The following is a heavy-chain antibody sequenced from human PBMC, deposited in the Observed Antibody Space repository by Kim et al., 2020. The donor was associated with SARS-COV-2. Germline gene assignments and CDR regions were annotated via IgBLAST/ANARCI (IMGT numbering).Heavy chain of an antibody. CDR2: ISGSSSTI. D-gene: IGHD5-18*01. J-gene: IGHJ6*01. CDR3: ARDRGYGDGPYYYGMDV. Sequence: GGSLRLSCAASGFTFSSYSMNWVRQAPGKGLEWVSYISGSSSTIYYADSGKGRFTISRDNSKNSLYLQMNSLSAEDTAVYYCARDRGYGDGPYYYGMDV. V-gene: IGHV3-48*01. CDR1: GFTFSSYS.